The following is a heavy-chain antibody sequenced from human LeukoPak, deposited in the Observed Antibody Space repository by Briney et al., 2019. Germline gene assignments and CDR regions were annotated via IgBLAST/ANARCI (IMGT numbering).Heavy chain of an antibody. J-gene: IGHJ4*02. CDR2: VQHIGGET. V-gene: IGHV3-7*01. Sequence: PGGSLRLSCAASGFTFTNAWMGWVRQAPGKGLEWVANVQHIGGETYYVDSVKGRFTISRDNAKSSVYLQMNSLGADDTAVYYCATYSILNAREFHYWGQGTLVTVTS. CDR1: GFTFTNAW. CDR3: ATYSILNAREFHY. D-gene: IGHD4-11*01.